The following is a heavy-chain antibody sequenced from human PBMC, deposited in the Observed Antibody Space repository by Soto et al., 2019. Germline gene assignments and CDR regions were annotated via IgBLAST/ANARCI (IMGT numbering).Heavy chain of an antibody. Sequence: QVQLQESGPGLVKPSETLSLTCTVSGGSISSYYWSWIRQPPGKGLEWIGYIYYSGSTNYNPSLKSRVTISVDTSKSQFSLKLSSVTAADTAVYYCARVGMRFGPAAGFYYYMDVWGKGTTVTVSS. CDR2: IYYSGST. CDR1: GGSISSYY. CDR3: ARVGMRFGPAAGFYYYMDV. V-gene: IGHV4-59*01. J-gene: IGHJ6*03. D-gene: IGHD2-2*01.